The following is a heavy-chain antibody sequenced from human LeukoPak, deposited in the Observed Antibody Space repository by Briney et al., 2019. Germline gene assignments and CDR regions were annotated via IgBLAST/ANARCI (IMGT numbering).Heavy chain of an antibody. J-gene: IGHJ6*02. Sequence: SETLSLTCAVYGGSFSGYYWSWIRQPPGKGLEGIGEINHSGSTNYNPSLKSRVTISVDTSKNQFSLKLSSVTAADTAVYYCARGRLCLVEMATIDYYGMDVWGQGTTVTVSS. V-gene: IGHV4-34*01. CDR2: INHSGST. D-gene: IGHD3-10*02. CDR1: GGSFSGYY. CDR3: ARGRLCLVEMATIDYYGMDV.